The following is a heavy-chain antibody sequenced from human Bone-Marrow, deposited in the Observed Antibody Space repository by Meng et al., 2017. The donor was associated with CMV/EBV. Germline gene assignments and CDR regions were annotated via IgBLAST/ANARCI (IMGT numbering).Heavy chain of an antibody. J-gene: IGHJ5*02. V-gene: IGHV1-69*10. D-gene: IGHD3-16*01. CDR2: IIPILGIA. CDR1: GGTFSSYA. CDR3: AREGGGSLDP. Sequence: SVKVSCKASGGTFSSYAISWVRQAPGQGLEWMGGIIPILGIANYAQKFQGRVTVTADTSTNTAYMELRSLRSDDTAVYHCAREGGGSLDPWGQGTLVTVSS.